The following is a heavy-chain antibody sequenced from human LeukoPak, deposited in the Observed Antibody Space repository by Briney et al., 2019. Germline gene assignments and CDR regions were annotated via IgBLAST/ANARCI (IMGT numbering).Heavy chain of an antibody. D-gene: IGHD3-10*01. CDR2: IYYSGTT. Sequence: KPSGTLSLTCPVSGGSISSSSYYWGWIRQPPGKGLEWIGSIYYSGTTYYNPSLKRRFTISVDTSKTQFSLKLSSVTAADTAVYYCASSQRITMVRGVSSLFDYWGQGILVTVSS. CDR1: GGSISSSSYY. V-gene: IGHV4-39*01. CDR3: ASSQRITMVRGVSSLFDY. J-gene: IGHJ4*02.